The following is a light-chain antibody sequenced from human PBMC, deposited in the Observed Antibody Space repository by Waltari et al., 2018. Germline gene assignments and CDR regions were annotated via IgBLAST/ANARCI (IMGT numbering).Light chain of an antibody. CDR1: GSNIGDNY. CDR2: RED. V-gene: IGLV1-47*01. CDR3: AAWDDSLSGRV. J-gene: IGLJ3*02. Sequence: QSVLTQPPSASGTPGQRVTISCSGSGSNIGDNYVYWYHQLPGMAPKLLIYREDERPSGVPDRFSGSKSGTSASLAISGLRSEDAGDYYCAAWDDSLSGRVFGGGTKLTVL.